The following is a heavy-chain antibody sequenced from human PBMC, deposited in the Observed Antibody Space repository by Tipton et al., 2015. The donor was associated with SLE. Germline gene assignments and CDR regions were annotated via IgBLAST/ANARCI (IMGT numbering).Heavy chain of an antibody. CDR1: GYSITSGDY. CDR2: LYHRGST. V-gene: IGHV4-38-2*02. CDR3: ARDPSDSTWRNGWFDP. Sequence: LRLSCAVSGYSITSGDYWVWIRQPPGKGLEGVGSLYHRGSTYYNPSLKSRVTISTDTSKNEIYLKLTSVTATDTAVYFCARDPSDSTWRNGWFDPWGQGTLVTVSS. J-gene: IGHJ5*02. D-gene: IGHD6-13*01.